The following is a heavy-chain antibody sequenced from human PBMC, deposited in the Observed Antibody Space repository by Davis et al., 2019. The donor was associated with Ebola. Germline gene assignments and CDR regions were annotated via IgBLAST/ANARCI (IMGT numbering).Heavy chain of an antibody. CDR3: ARQPTVTTKRIDY. D-gene: IGHD4-17*01. V-gene: IGHV4-39*01. CDR1: GGSISSSSYY. CDR2: IYYSGST. J-gene: IGHJ4*02. Sequence: MPSETLSLTCTVSGGSISSSSYYWRWIRQPPGKGLEWIGSIYYSGSTYYNPSLKSRVTISVDTSKNQFSLKLSSVTAADTAVYYCARQPTVTTKRIDYWGQGTLVTVSS.